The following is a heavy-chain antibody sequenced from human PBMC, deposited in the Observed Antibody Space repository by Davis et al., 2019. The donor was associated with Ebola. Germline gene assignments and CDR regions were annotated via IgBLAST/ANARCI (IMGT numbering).Heavy chain of an antibody. V-gene: IGHV3-23*01. CDR3: AKVPPPTTVTTGWFDP. Sequence: GESLKISCAASGFIFSSYAMSWVRQAPGKGLEWVSSISVRSITYHADSVKGRFTISRDNSKNKLYLQMNSLRAEDTAVYYCAKVPPPTTVTTGWFDPWGQGTLVTVSS. D-gene: IGHD4-17*01. CDR1: GFIFSSYA. J-gene: IGHJ5*02. CDR2: ISVRSIT.